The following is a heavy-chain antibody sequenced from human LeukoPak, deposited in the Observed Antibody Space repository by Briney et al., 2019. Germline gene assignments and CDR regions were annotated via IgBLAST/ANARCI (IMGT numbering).Heavy chain of an antibody. CDR2: ISGSGGST. Sequence: GGSLRLSCSASGFTFSSYAICWVRQAPGKGLEWVSAISGSGGSTYYADSVQGRFTISRDNSKNAVYLQMSSPRAEDTAVYYCAGVGSGSSRDYWGQGTLVTVSS. CDR3: AGVGSGSSRDY. D-gene: IGHD1-26*01. V-gene: IGHV3-23*01. J-gene: IGHJ4*02. CDR1: GFTFSSYA.